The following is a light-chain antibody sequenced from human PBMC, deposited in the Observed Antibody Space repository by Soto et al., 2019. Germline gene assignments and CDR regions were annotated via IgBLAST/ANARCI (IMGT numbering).Light chain of an antibody. J-gene: IGKJ1*01. CDR2: GAS. CDR1: QSVRNNY. Sequence: EILLTQSPGTLSLSPGERATLSCRARQSVRNNYLAWYQQKGGQAPRLLIYGASSRTTGIPGRFSGSGSGTDFTLTISRLEPEDFAVYYCQQYGTSPTFGQGTKVEIK. V-gene: IGKV3-20*01. CDR3: QQYGTSPT.